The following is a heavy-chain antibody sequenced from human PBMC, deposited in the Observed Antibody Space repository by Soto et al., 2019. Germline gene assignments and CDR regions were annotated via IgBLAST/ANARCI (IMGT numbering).Heavy chain of an antibody. J-gene: IGHJ4*02. Sequence: GGSLRLSCAASGFTFSSYAMSWVRQAPGKGLEWVSAISGSGVSTYYADSVKGRFTISRDNSKHTMYVQMNSLRAEDTAVYYCAKFHDFWSGYPSRDYFDSWGQGTLVTVSS. CDR2: ISGSGVST. V-gene: IGHV3-23*01. CDR3: AKFHDFWSGYPSRDYFDS. CDR1: GFTFSSYA. D-gene: IGHD3-3*01.